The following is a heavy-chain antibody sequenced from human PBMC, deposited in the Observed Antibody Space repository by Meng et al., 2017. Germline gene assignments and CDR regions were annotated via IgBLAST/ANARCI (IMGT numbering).Heavy chain of an antibody. CDR2: ISTAGDT. J-gene: IGHJ5*02. CDR3: TRTRLGGVFDP. CDR1: RFTFSSND. D-gene: IGHD1-26*01. Sequence: VQLGESGGRLVEHGGPLRLSWAASRFTFSSNDMHWVRQGTGKGLEWVSSISTAGDTYYADSVEGRFTISRENAKNSLYLHMNSLRVGDTAVYYCTRTRLGGVFDPWGQGTLVTVSS. V-gene: IGHV3-13*01.